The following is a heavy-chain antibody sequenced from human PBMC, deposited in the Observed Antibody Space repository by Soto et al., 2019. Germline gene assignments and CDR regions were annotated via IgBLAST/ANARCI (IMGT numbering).Heavy chain of an antibody. CDR3: ASITAVLRFLEWLLFFDYFDY. Sequence: SETLSLTCTVPGGSISSSSYYWGWIRQPPGKGLEWIGSIYYSGSTYYNPSLKSRVTISVDTSKNQFSLKLSSVTAADTAVYYCASITAVLRFLEWLLFFDYFDYWGQGTLVTVSS. D-gene: IGHD3-3*01. CDR1: GGSISSSSYY. J-gene: IGHJ4*02. V-gene: IGHV4-39*01. CDR2: IYYSGST.